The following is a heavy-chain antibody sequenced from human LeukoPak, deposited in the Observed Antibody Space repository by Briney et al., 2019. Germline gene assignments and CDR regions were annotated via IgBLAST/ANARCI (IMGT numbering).Heavy chain of an antibody. J-gene: IGHJ6*03. V-gene: IGHV3-23*01. Sequence: GGSLRLSCAASGFPFSSFAKGWVRQSPGEGLEWLSTINDGGNPTFYADSVKGRFTISRDNSKTTLYLHMDSLRPDDTAIYCCTKELHVAVAVADYYYFYMDVWGRGTAVTVSS. CDR1: GFPFSSFA. D-gene: IGHD6-19*01. CDR2: INDGGNPT. CDR3: TKELHVAVAVADYYYFYMDV.